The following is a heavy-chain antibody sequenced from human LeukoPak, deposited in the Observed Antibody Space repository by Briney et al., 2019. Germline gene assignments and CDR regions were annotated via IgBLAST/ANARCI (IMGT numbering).Heavy chain of an antibody. D-gene: IGHD2-2*01. Sequence: GGSLRLSCAASGFTLSNYYMLWVRQPPGKGLVWVSRLINHDTTATYADSVKGRFTISSDNAKNTLYLQMNSLRADDTAVYYCARGGCSNPSCLADWGQGILVTVSS. V-gene: IGHV3-74*01. J-gene: IGHJ4*02. CDR1: GFTLSNYY. CDR2: LINHDTTA. CDR3: ARGGCSNPSCLAD.